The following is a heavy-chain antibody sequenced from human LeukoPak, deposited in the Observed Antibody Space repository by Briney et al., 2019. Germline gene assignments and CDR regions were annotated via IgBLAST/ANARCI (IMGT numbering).Heavy chain of an antibody. V-gene: IGHV1-18*01. CDR2: ISAYNGNT. D-gene: IGHD1-26*01. J-gene: IGHJ4*02. Sequence: ASVTVSCKASGYTFTSYGISWVRQAPGKGLEWMGWISAYNGNTNYAQKLQGRVTMTTDTSTSTAYMELRSLRSDDTAVYYCARDSPFPLVGATTVPRFDYWGQGTLVTVSS. CDR3: ARDSPFPLVGATTVPRFDY. CDR1: GYTFTSYG.